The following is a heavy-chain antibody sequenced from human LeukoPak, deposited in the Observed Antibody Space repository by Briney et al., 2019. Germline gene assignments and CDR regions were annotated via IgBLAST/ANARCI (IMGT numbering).Heavy chain of an antibody. V-gene: IGHV4-34*01. D-gene: IGHD3/OR15-3a*01. Sequence: SETLSLTCAVYGGSFSGYYWSWIRQPPGKGLEWIGEINHSGSTNYNPSLKSRVTISVDTSKNQFSLKLSSVTAADTAVYYCARAKRTVVYYYGMNVWGQGTTVTVSS. J-gene: IGHJ6*02. CDR3: ARAKRTVVYYYGMNV. CDR2: INHSGST. CDR1: GGSFSGYY.